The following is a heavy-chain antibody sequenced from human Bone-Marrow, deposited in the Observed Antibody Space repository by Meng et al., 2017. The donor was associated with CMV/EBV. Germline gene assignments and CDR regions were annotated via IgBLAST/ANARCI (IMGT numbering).Heavy chain of an antibody. Sequence: ASVKVSCKASGYTFTGYFMYWVRQAPGQGLEWTGWINPNSGGTNYAQKFQGRVTMTMDTSISTAYIELSRLTSDDTAVYYCARTIFGASPSVDYWGQGTLVTVSS. CDR3: ARTIFGASPSVDY. CDR1: GYTFTGYF. V-gene: IGHV1-2*02. CDR2: INPNSGGT. J-gene: IGHJ4*02. D-gene: IGHD3-3*01.